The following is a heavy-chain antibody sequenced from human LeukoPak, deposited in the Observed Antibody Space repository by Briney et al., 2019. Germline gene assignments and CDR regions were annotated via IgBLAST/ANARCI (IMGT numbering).Heavy chain of an antibody. CDR3: ARAKLWHPGDY. J-gene: IGHJ4*02. CDR2: INPSGGST. CDR1: GSTFTSYY. V-gene: IGHV1-46*01. D-gene: IGHD5-18*01. Sequence: ASVKVSCKASGSTFTSYYMHWVRLAPGQGLEWMGIINPSGGSTSYAQKFQGRVTMTRDTSTSTVYMELSSLRSEDTAVYYCARAKLWHPGDYWGQGTLVTVSS.